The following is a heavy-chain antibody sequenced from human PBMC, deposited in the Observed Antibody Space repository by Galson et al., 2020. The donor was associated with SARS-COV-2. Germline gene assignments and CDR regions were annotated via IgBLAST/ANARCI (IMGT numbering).Heavy chain of an antibody. CDR1: GGSISSYY. D-gene: IGHD1-26*01. J-gene: IGHJ5*02. CDR3: ARTIVGANAGWFDP. Sequence: ETSETLSLTCTVSGGSISSYYWSWIRQPPGKGLEWIGYIYYSGSTNYNPSLKSRVTISVDTSKNQFSLKLSSVTAADTAVYYCARTIVGANAGWFDPWGQGTLVTVSS. CDR2: IYYSGST. V-gene: IGHV4-59*01.